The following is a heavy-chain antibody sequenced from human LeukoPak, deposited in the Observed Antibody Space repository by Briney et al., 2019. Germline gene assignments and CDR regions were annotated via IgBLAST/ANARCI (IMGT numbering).Heavy chain of an antibody. J-gene: IGHJ6*04. Sequence: GGSLRLSCAASGFTFSNYWMHWVRQAPGKGLVWVSRINSDGSSTTYADSVKGRFTISRDNAKNSLYLQMNSLRAEDTAVYYCAELGITMIGGVWGKGTTVTISS. CDR2: INSDGSST. V-gene: IGHV3-74*01. CDR3: AELGITMIGGV. CDR1: GFTFSNYW. D-gene: IGHD3-10*02.